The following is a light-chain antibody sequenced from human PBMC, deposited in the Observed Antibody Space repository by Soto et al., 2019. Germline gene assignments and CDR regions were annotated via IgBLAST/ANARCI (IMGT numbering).Light chain of an antibody. CDR3: LQHNSYPIT. V-gene: IGKV1-5*03. CDR2: GAS. Sequence: DIQMTQSPSSLSASVGDRVTITCRASESISTWLAWYQQKPGKAPKLLIYGASSLESGVPPRFSGDGSGTEFTLTISGLQPEDFAIYYCLQHNSYPITLGQGTRLEIK. J-gene: IGKJ5*01. CDR1: ESISTW.